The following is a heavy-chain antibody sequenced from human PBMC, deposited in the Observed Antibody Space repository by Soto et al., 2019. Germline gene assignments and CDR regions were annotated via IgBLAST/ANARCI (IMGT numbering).Heavy chain of an antibody. CDR2: ITGSGGST. Sequence: EVQLLESGGGLVEPGGSLRLSCAASGFTFSSYPMSWVRQAPGKGLEWVSSITGSGGSTYYVDSVKGRFAISRDNSKNTVYLQMNSLRAEDTAVYYCAKDTDDYSEYVDAFDIWGQGTMVTVSS. D-gene: IGHD4-17*01. J-gene: IGHJ3*02. CDR1: GFTFSSYP. V-gene: IGHV3-23*01. CDR3: AKDTDDYSEYVDAFDI.